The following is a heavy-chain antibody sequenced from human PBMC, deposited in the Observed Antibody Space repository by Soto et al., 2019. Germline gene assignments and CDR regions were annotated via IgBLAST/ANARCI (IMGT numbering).Heavy chain of an antibody. Sequence: PSETLSLTCTVSGGSISSGGYYWSWIRQHPGKGLEWIGYIYYSGSTYYNPSLKSRVTISVDTSKNQFSLKLSSVTAADTAVYYCARVAGFGEFRFDYWGQGTLVPVSS. D-gene: IGHD3-10*01. J-gene: IGHJ4*02. CDR1: GGSISSGGYY. CDR2: IYYSGST. CDR3: ARVAGFGEFRFDY. V-gene: IGHV4-31*03.